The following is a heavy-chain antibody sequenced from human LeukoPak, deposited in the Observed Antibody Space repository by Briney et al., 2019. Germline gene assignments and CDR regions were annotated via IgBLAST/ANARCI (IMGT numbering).Heavy chain of an antibody. CDR2: INHSGST. D-gene: IGHD2-15*01. CDR3: VRGGVKLLHDSAFDY. CDR1: GGSFSGYY. Sequence: PSETLSLTCAVYGGSFSGYYWSWIRQPPGKGLEWIAEINHSGSTNYNPSPKSRVTISAETSKKPLSLKVSSVDAADMAVYDCVRGGVKLLHDSAFDYWGQGTLVAVSS. J-gene: IGHJ4*02. V-gene: IGHV4-34*01.